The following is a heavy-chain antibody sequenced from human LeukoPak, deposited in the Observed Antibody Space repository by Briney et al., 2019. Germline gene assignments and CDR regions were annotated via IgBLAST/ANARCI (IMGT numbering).Heavy chain of an antibody. Sequence: KPSQTLSLTCTVSGGSISSGGYYWSWIRQHPGKGLEWIGYIYYSGSTYYNPSLKSRVTISVDTSKNQFSLKLSSVTAADTAVYYCARGGGIDLWSGYSEYFQHWGQGTLVTVSS. V-gene: IGHV4-31*03. CDR1: GGSISSGGYY. D-gene: IGHD3-3*01. CDR3: ARGGGIDLWSGYSEYFQH. J-gene: IGHJ1*01. CDR2: IYYSGST.